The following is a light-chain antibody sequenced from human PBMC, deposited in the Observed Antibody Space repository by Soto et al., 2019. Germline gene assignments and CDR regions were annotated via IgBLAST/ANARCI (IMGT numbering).Light chain of an antibody. CDR2: GAS. V-gene: IGKV3-20*01. CDR3: QQYGSSALT. J-gene: IGKJ4*01. Sequence: EIVLTQSPGTLGLSPGERATLSCRASQSVSSIYLAWYQQKPGQAPRLLIYGASSRPTGIPDRCSGSGAGTDFTLTISRLAPEDFAVYYCQQYGSSALTFGGGTKVDIK. CDR1: QSVSSIY.